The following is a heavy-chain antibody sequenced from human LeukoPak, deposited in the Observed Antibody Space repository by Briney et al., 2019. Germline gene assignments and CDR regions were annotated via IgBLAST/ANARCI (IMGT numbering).Heavy chain of an antibody. CDR3: ARVFLFYSSSWYKGESYGMDV. D-gene: IGHD6-13*01. V-gene: IGHV3-53*04. CDR1: GFTFSSYA. CDR2: IYSGGST. Sequence: GGSLRLSCAASGFTFSSYAMSWVRQAPGKGLEWVSVIYSGGSTYYADSVKGRFTISRHNSKNTLYLQMNSLRAEDTAVYYCARVFLFYSSSWYKGESYGMDVWGQGTTVTVSS. J-gene: IGHJ6*02.